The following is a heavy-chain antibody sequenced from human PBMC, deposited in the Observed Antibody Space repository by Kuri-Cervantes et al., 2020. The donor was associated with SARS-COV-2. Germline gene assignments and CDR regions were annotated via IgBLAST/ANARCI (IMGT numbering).Heavy chain of an antibody. CDR3: ARVRQVRGAVNWLDP. D-gene: IGHD3-10*01. CDR2: ISAYNGNT. J-gene: IGHJ5*02. Sequence: ASVKVSCKASGYTFTSYGISWVRQAPGQGLEWMGWISAYNGNTDYAQKLQGRVTMTTDTSTSTAYMELRSLRSDDTAVYYCARVRQVRGAVNWLDPWGQGTLGTVSS. CDR1: GYTFTSYG. V-gene: IGHV1-18*01.